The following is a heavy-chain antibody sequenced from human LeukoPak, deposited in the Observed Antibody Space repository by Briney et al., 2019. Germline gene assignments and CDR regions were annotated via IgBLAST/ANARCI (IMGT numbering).Heavy chain of an antibody. J-gene: IGHJ4*02. CDR3: ARVGSGFDY. Sequence: SETLSLTCTVSGGSISSYYWSWIRQPPGKGLEWIGYICYSGSTNYNPSLKSRVTISVDTSKNQFSLKLSAVNAADTAVYYCARVGSGFDYWGQGTLVIVSS. CDR2: ICYSGST. CDR1: GGSISSYY. V-gene: IGHV4-59*01. D-gene: IGHD6-19*01.